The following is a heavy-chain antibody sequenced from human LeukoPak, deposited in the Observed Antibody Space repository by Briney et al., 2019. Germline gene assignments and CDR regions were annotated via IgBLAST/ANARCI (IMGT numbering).Heavy chain of an antibody. D-gene: IGHD2-21*02. CDR3: ARAWTATRFDP. CDR1: GGSISSSSYY. J-gene: IGHJ5*02. Sequence: SETLSLTCTVSGGSISSSSYYWGWIRQPPGKGLEWIGSIYYSGSTYYNPSLKSRVTISVDTSKNQFSLKLSSVTAADTAVYYCARAWTATRFDPWGQGTLVTVSS. V-gene: IGHV4-39*07. CDR2: IYYSGST.